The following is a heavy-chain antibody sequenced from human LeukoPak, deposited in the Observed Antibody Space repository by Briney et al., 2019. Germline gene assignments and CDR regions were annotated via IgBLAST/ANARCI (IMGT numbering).Heavy chain of an antibody. CDR2: IYYSGST. D-gene: IGHD3-10*01. V-gene: IGHV4-31*03. J-gene: IGHJ6*03. Sequence: SETLSLTCTVSGGSISSGGYYWSWIRQHPGKGLEWIGYIYYSGSTYYNPSLKSRVTISVDTSKNQCSLKLSSVTAADTAVYYCARSNYYAIRRDTYYYYMDVWGKGTTVTVSS. CDR3: ARSNYYAIRRDTYYYYMDV. CDR1: GGSISSGGYY.